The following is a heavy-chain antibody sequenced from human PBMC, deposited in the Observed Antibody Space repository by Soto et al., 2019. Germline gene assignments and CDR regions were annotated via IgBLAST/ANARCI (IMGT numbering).Heavy chain of an antibody. CDR3: ARDSEKLWFGELSRPDYGMDV. Sequence: ASVKVSCKASGYTFTSYYMHWVRQAPGQGLEWMGIINPSGGSTSYAQKFQGRVTMTRDTSTSTVYMELSSLRSEDTAVYYCARDSEKLWFGELSRPDYGMDVWGQGTTVTVSS. CDR2: INPSGGST. J-gene: IGHJ6*02. CDR1: GYTFTSYY. V-gene: IGHV1-46*01. D-gene: IGHD3-10*01.